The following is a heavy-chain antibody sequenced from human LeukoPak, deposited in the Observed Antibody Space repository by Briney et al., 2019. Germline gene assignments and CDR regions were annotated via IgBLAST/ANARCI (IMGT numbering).Heavy chain of an antibody. D-gene: IGHD6-13*01. CDR1: GFTFDDYA. V-gene: IGHV3-9*01. CDR3: AKDISAAGNFDY. J-gene: IGHJ4*02. CDR2: ISWNSGSI. Sequence: GGSLRLSCAAPGFTFDDYAMHWVRQAPGKGLEWVSGISWNSGSIGYADSVKGRFTISRDNAKNSLYLQMNSLRAEDTALYYCAKDISAAGNFDYWGQGTLVTVSS.